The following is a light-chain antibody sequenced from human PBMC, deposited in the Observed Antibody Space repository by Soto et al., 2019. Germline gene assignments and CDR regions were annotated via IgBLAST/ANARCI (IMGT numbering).Light chain of an antibody. CDR2: GAS. Sequence: TVLTQSPGTLSLSPGERATLSCRASQSVSNNYLAWYQQKPGQAPRLLIYGASSRATGIPDRFSGSGSGTDFTLTISRLEPEDCAVYYCQQYGNSRTFGQGTKVEIK. J-gene: IGKJ1*01. CDR1: QSVSNNY. V-gene: IGKV3-20*01. CDR3: QQYGNSRT.